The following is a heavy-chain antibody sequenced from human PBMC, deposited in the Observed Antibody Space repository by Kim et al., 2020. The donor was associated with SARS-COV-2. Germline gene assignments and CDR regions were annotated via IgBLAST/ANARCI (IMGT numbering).Heavy chain of an antibody. CDR3: ARHLAASGTFYILDQ. CDR1: GGSMTGYY. V-gene: IGHV4-59*08. Sequence: SETLSLTCTVSGGSMTGYYWSWVRQFPGKGLEWIAEISSYGFTDYNPSLMGRFFISLGKSTNQFSLRVESVTATDTAIYYCARHLAASGTFYILDQWGPGTLVTVSS. J-gene: IGHJ4*02. CDR2: ISSYGFT. D-gene: IGHD3-10*01.